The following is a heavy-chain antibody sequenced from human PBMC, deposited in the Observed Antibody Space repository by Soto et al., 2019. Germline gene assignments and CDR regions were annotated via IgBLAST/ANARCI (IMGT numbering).Heavy chain of an antibody. Sequence: GGSLRLSCAASGFTFSSYAMSWVRQAPGKGLEWVSAISGSGGSTYYADSVKGRFTISRDNSKNTLYLQMNSLRAEDTAVYYCAKGYGLSIAAAAPGHYFDYWGQGTLVTVSS. D-gene: IGHD6-13*01. J-gene: IGHJ4*02. CDR1: GFTFSSYA. CDR2: ISGSGGST. CDR3: AKGYGLSIAAAAPGHYFDY. V-gene: IGHV3-23*01.